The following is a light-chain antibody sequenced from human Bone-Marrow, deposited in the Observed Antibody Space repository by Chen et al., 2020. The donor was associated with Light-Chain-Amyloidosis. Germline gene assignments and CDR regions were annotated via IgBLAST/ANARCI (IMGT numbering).Light chain of an antibody. CDR1: NIGSTS. Sequence: SYVLTQPSSVSVAPGQTATIACGGNNIGSTSVDWYQQTPGQAPLLVVYDDSDRPSGIPERLSGSNSGNTATLTISRVEAGDAADYYCQVWDRSSDRPVFGGGTKLTVL. J-gene: IGLJ3*02. V-gene: IGLV3-21*02. CDR2: DDS. CDR3: QVWDRSSDRPV.